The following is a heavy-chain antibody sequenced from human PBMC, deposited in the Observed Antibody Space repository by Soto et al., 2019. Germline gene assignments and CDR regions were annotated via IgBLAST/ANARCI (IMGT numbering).Heavy chain of an antibody. J-gene: IGHJ4*02. CDR2: INHSGST. D-gene: IGHD3-3*01. V-gene: IGHV4-34*01. CDR3: AREFSDSWSGYYPLFDY. Sequence: SETLSLTCAVYGGSFSGYYWSWIRQPPGKGLEWIVEINHSGSTNYNPSLKSRVTISVDTSKNQFSLKLSSVTAADTSVYYCAREFSDSWSGYYPLFDYWGQGTLVTVSS. CDR1: GGSFSGYY.